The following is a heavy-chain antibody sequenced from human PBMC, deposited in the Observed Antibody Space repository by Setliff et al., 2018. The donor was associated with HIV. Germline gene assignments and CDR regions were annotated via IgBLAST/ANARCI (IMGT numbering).Heavy chain of an antibody. D-gene: IGHD2-15*01. CDR2: ISGYNGNT. Sequence: ASVKVSCKASGYTFINYGVTWVRQAPGQVLEWVGWISGYNGNTNYAQKFQGRVIMTRDTSTGTVYMELRSLRSEDTAVYYCARDRGGSWTFDHWGQGTLVTVSS. V-gene: IGHV1-18*01. J-gene: IGHJ4*02. CDR1: GYTFINYG. CDR3: ARDRGGSWTFDH.